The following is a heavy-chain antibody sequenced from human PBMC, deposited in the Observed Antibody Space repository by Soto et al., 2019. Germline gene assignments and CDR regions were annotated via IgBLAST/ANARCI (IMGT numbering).Heavy chain of an antibody. D-gene: IGHD1-1*01. V-gene: IGHV1-69*12. CDR3: ARDNDRPQVGGNYYYMLDV. J-gene: IGHJ6*02. CDR2: IMPIFRTP. Sequence: QVQLEQSGAEVKKPGSSVKVSCKASGGTFRNSAISWVRQAPGQGLEWMGGIMPIFRTPDYAQKFQGRVTTTADASTSTAYMELSGLRSDDTAVYYCARDNDRPQVGGNYYYMLDVWGHGTTVTVSS. CDR1: GGTFRNSA.